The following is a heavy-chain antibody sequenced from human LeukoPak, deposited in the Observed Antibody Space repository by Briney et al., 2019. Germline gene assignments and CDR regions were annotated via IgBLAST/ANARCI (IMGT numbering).Heavy chain of an antibody. J-gene: IGHJ5*02. CDR3: ARESDTMIADP. Sequence: PGGSLRLSCAAPGFTFSSYGMHWVRQAPGKGREWVAVIWYDGSNKYYADSVKGRFTISRDNSKNTLYLQMNSRRAEDTAVYYCARESDTMIADPWGQGTLVTVSS. D-gene: IGHD3-22*01. V-gene: IGHV3-33*01. CDR2: IWYDGSNK. CDR1: GFTFSSYG.